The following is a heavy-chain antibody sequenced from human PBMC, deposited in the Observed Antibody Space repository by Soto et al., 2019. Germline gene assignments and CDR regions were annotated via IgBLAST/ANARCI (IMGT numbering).Heavy chain of an antibody. CDR3: ARVQVGDYFDY. Sequence: GFPPTLVNPTQTLRLTCTFFGFSHSTSEMCVSWIRQPPGKALEWLARIDWDDDKYYSTSLKTRLTISKDASKNQVVLTMTNMDPVDTATYYCARVQVGDYFDYWGQGTLVTVSS. CDR2: IDWDDDK. J-gene: IGHJ4*02. V-gene: IGHV2-70*11. D-gene: IGHD3-16*01. CDR1: GFSHSTSEMC.